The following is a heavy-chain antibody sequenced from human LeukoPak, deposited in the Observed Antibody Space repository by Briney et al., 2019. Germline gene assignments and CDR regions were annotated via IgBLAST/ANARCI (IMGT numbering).Heavy chain of an antibody. V-gene: IGHV4-30-4*01. J-gene: IGHJ6*02. CDR3: ARDSGYYGMDV. Sequence: KASETLSLTCTVSGGSISSGDYYWSWIRQPPGKGLEWIGYIYYGGSTYYNPSLKSRVTISVDTSKNQFSLKLSSVTAADTAVYYCARDSGYYGMDVWGQGTTVTVSS. CDR2: IYYGGST. CDR1: GGSISSGDYY.